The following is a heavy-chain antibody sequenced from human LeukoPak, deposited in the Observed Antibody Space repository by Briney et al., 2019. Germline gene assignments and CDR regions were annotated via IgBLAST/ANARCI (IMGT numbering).Heavy chain of an antibody. CDR1: GGSISSYY. CDR3: ARLHVLRFLEWSPFDP. CDR2: IYTSGST. Sequence: SETLSLTCTVSGGSISSYYWSWIRQPPGKGLEWIGYIYTSGSTNYNPSLKSRVTISVDTSKNQFSLKLSSVTAADTAVYYCARLHVLRFLEWSPFDPWGQGTLVTVSS. D-gene: IGHD3-3*01. V-gene: IGHV4-4*09. J-gene: IGHJ5*02.